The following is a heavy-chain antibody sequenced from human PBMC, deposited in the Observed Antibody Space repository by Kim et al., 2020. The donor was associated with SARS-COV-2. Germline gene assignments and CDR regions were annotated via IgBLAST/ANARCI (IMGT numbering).Heavy chain of an antibody. CDR2: IYYSGST. J-gene: IGHJ5*02. CDR3: ARQAREFPGEVNWFDP. CDR1: GGSISSSSYY. D-gene: IGHD2-21*01. V-gene: IGHV4-39*01. Sequence: SETLSLTCTVSGGSISSSSYYWGWIRQPPGKGLEWIGSIYYSGSTYYNPSLKSRVTISVDTSKNQFSLKLSSVTAADTAVYYCARQAREFPGEVNWFDP.